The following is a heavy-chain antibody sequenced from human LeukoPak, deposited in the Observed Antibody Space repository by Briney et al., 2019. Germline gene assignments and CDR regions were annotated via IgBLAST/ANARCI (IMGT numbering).Heavy chain of an antibody. CDR3: AGSGWQGYLYY. CDR2: IKQDGSER. D-gene: IGHD3-3*01. J-gene: IGHJ4*02. CDR1: GFTFTTFW. V-gene: IGHV3-7*01. Sequence: PGGSLRLSCAASGFTFTTFWMSWVRQAPGRGLEWVANIKQDGSERYYVDSVKGRFTISRDNAKNSLYLQMNSLRAEDTGVYYCAGSGWQGYLYYWGQGALVTVS.